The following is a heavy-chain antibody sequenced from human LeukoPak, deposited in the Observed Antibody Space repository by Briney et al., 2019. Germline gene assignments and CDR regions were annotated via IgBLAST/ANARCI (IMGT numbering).Heavy chain of an antibody. J-gene: IGHJ5*02. D-gene: IGHD4-17*01. CDR2: FDPEDGET. V-gene: IGHV1-24*01. Sequence: ASVKVSCKVTGYTLTELSMHWVRQAPGKGLEWMGGFDPEDGETIYAQKFQGRVTMTEDTSTDTAYMELSSLRSEDTAVYYCATAVRGDPNWFDPWGQGTLVTVSS. CDR1: GYTLTELS. CDR3: ATAVRGDPNWFDP.